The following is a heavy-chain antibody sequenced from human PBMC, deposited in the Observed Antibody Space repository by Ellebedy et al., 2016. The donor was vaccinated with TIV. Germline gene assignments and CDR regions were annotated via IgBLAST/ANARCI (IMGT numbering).Heavy chain of an antibody. V-gene: IGHV2-70*01. CDR1: GFSLSPSGMC. D-gene: IGHD6-19*01. Sequence: SGPTLVKPTQTLTLTCTFSGFSLSPSGMCVSWIRQPPGKALEWLALIDWDDDKYYSTSLKTRLTISKNTSKNQVVLTMTNMDPVDTATYYCARIIRSGWYDGMDVWGQGTTVTVSS. J-gene: IGHJ6*02. CDR3: ARIIRSGWYDGMDV. CDR2: IDWDDDK.